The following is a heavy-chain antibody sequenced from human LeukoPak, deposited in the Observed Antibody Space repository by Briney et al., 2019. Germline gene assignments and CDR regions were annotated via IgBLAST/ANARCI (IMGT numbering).Heavy chain of an antibody. CDR1: GGSISTYY. Sequence: SETLSLTCTLSGGSISTYYWSWIRQPPGKGLEWIGYIYHSGGTNYNPSLKSRVTISVDTSKNQFPLKLSSVTAADTAVYYCARGGGYASPIGYWGQGALVTVSS. D-gene: IGHD5-12*01. V-gene: IGHV4-59*01. CDR3: ARGGGYASPIGY. J-gene: IGHJ4*02. CDR2: IYHSGGT.